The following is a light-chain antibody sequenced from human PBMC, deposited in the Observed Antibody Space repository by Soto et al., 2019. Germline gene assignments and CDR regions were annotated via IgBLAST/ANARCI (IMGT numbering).Light chain of an antibody. CDR3: QQLNSYPIT. CDR1: QSISVY. CDR2: DAS. Sequence: IQMTQSPSSLSASLGDTVTITCLASQSISVYLNWYQQKPGKAPKLLIYDASCLESGVPSRFSGSGSGTEFTLTITSLQPEDFATYYCQQLNSYPITFGQGTRLEI. V-gene: IGKV1-13*02. J-gene: IGKJ5*01.